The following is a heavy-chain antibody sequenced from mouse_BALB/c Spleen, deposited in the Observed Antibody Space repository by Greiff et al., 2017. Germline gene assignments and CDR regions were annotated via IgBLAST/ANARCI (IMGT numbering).Heavy chain of an antibody. CDR1: GYTFTSYW. CDR3: TTRSTMITTWFAY. CDR2: IYPGNSDT. D-gene: IGHD2-4*01. Sequence: DVQLQESGTVLARPGASVKMSCKASGYTFTSYWMHWVKQRPGQGLEWIGAIYPGNSDTSYNQKFKGKAKLTAVTSTSTAYMELSSLTNEDSAVYYCTTRSTMITTWFAYWGQGTLVTVSA. J-gene: IGHJ3*01. V-gene: IGHV1-5*01.